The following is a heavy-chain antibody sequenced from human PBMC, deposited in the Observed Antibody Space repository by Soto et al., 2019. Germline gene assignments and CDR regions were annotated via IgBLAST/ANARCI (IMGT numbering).Heavy chain of an antibody. CDR2: ISAYNGNT. CDR3: ARESPPVAY. V-gene: IGHV1-18*01. Sequence: QVQLVQSGAEVKKPGASVKVSCKASGYTFSNYGISWVRQAPGQGLEWMGWISAYNGNTKYAQKLQGRVTMTTDTPTGTPYMELRSLRSDDTAVSYWARESPPVAYWGQGTLVTVSS. J-gene: IGHJ4*02. CDR1: GYTFSNYG.